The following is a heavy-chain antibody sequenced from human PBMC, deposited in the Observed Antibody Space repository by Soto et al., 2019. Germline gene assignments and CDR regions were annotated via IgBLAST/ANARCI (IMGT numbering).Heavy chain of an antibody. D-gene: IGHD3-9*01. CDR1: NGSIGTYY. J-gene: IGHJ5*02. Sequence: SETLSLTCTVSNGSIGTYYWTWVRQPPGKGLEWIRYVYYSGSANYNPSHKSRVGMSIDTSKNQFSLELKSVTAADTATYFCVRDYLLTGFDTWGQATLVTVSS. V-gene: IGHV4-59*01. CDR3: VRDYLLTGFDT. CDR2: VYYSGSA.